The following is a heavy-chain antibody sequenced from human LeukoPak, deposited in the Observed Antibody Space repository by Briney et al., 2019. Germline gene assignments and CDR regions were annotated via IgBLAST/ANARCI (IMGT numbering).Heavy chain of an antibody. V-gene: IGHV3-23*01. CDR1: GFTFASYA. Sequence: GGSLRLSCAASGFTFASYAMSWVRQAPGKGLEWVSDISGSDATTSYADSVKGRFTISRDNFKNTTYLQVNSLRAEDTAVYYCAKHPVVVVTTPYLDSWGQGTLVTVSS. D-gene: IGHD3-22*01. CDR3: AKHPVVVVTTPYLDS. CDR2: ISGSDATT. J-gene: IGHJ4*02.